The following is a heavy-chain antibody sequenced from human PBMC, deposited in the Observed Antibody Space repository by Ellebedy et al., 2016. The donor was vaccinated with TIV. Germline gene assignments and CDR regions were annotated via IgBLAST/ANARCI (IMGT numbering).Heavy chain of an antibody. Sequence: AASVKVSCKASGYTFTSYAMHWVRQAPGQRLEWMGWINAGNGNTKYSQKLQGRVTMTKDTSASTAYMELSSLRSEDTAVYYCTRQMTAIGGGFDPWGQGTLVTVSS. J-gene: IGHJ5*02. V-gene: IGHV1-3*01. CDR3: TRQMTAIGGGFDP. D-gene: IGHD5-18*01. CDR1: GYTFTSYA. CDR2: INAGNGNT.